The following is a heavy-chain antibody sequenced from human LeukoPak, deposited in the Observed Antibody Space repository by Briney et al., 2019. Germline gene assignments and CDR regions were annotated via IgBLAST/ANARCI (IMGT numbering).Heavy chain of an antibody. Sequence: GESLRLSCAASGFTVSSNYMSWVRQAPGKGLEWVSIIYSGGNTHYADSVKGRFTISRDNSKNTLYLQMNSLRAEDTAVYYCTCSGWSIYYFDYWGQGTLVTVSS. CDR1: GFTVSSNY. J-gene: IGHJ4*02. CDR2: IYSGGNT. V-gene: IGHV3-53*01. D-gene: IGHD6-19*01. CDR3: TCSGWSIYYFDY.